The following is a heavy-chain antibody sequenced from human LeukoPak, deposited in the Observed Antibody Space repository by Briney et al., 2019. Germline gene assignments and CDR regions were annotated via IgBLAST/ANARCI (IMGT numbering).Heavy chain of an antibody. D-gene: IGHD3-22*01. V-gene: IGHV3-21*01. CDR3: ARVRYYYDSSDPDY. CDR2: ISSSSSYI. J-gene: IGHJ4*02. CDR1: GFTFSSYS. Sequence: GGSLRLTCAASGFTFSSYSMNWVRQAPGKGLEWVSSISSSSSYIYYADSVKGRFTISRDNAKNSLYLQMNSLRAEDTAVYYCARVRYYYDSSDPDYWGQGTLVTVSS.